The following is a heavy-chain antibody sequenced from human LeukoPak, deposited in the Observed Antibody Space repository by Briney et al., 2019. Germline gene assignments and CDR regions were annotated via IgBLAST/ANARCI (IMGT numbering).Heavy chain of an antibody. J-gene: IGHJ3*02. CDR1: GGSFSGYY. Sequence: PSETLSLTCAVYGGSFSGYYWSWIRQPPGKGLEWIGEINHSGSTNYNPSLKSRVTISVDTSKNQFSLKLSSVTAADTAVYYCARWSRDGGEMWAFDIWGQGTMVTVSS. CDR3: ARWSRDGGEMWAFDI. CDR2: INHSGST. V-gene: IGHV4-34*01. D-gene: IGHD5-24*01.